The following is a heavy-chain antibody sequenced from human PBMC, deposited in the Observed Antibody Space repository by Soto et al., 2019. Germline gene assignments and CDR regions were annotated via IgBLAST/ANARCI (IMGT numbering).Heavy chain of an antibody. CDR1: GGTFSTDS. CDR2: IIPMFGTA. V-gene: IGHV1-69*12. J-gene: IGHJ6*02. Sequence: QVQLVQSGAEVKKPGSSVKVSCKASGGTFSTDSICWVRQAPGQGLEWMGGIIPMFGTANNAQKFQGRVTITADESTSTAYMELSSLRSEDTAVYFCAREIDGYYGMDVWGQGTTFTVAS. CDR3: AREIDGYYGMDV.